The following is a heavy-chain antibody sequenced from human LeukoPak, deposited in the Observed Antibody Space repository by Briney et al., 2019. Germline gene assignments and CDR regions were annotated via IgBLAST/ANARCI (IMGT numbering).Heavy chain of an antibody. J-gene: IGHJ5*02. CDR1: GFTFSNYG. Sequence: PGGSLRLSCVASGFTFSNYGIHWVRQAPGKGLEWVASISWDGRNKRYADSVTGRFTISRDNSQNTLNLQMNSLRGEDTAIYYCARSVVTPSSWFDPWGQGTLVTVSS. V-gene: IGHV3-30*03. D-gene: IGHD4-23*01. CDR3: ARSVVTPSSWFDP. CDR2: ISWDGRNK.